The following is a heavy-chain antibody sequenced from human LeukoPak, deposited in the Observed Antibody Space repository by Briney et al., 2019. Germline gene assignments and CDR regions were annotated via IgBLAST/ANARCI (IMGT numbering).Heavy chain of an antibody. D-gene: IGHD1-26*01. CDR1: GYTFTSYD. V-gene: IGHV1-8*01. Sequence: RASVKVSCKASGYTFTSYDINWVRQATGQGLEWMGWMSPNSGNTGYAQKFQGRVTMTRNTSISTAYMELSSLRSEDTAVYYCARPGWELLWPFDYWGQGTLVTVSS. CDR2: MSPNSGNT. J-gene: IGHJ4*02. CDR3: ARPGWELLWPFDY.